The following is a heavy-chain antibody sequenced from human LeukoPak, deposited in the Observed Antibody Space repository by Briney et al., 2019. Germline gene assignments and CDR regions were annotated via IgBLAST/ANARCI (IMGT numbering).Heavy chain of an antibody. CDR1: GFTFSYYN. D-gene: IGHD6-13*01. J-gene: IGHJ4*02. CDR3: ARASSSWYETPTDY. Sequence: NTGGSLRLSCAASGFTFSYYNMNWVRQAPGKGLEWVSSIPSSGSYMYYADSVKGRFTISRDNARNSLYLQMNSLRAEDTAVYYCARASSSWYETPTDYWGQGTLVTVSS. V-gene: IGHV3-21*01. CDR2: IPSSGSYM.